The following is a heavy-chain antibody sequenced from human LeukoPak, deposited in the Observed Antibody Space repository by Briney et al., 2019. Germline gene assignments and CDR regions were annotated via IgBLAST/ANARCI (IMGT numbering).Heavy chain of an antibody. CDR2: IYYSGST. Sequence: SETLSLTCTVSGGSISSGGYYWSWIRQHPGKGLEWIGYIYYSGSTYYNPSLKSRVTISVDTSKNHFSLKLSSVTAADTAVYYCARVHSPKNSYGPQYYFDYWGQGTLVTVSS. CDR3: ARVHSPKNSYGPQYYFDY. CDR1: GGSISSGGYY. V-gene: IGHV4-30-4*08. J-gene: IGHJ4*02. D-gene: IGHD5-18*01.